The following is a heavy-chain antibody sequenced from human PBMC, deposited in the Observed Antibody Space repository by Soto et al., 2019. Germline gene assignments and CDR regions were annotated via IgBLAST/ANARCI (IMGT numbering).Heavy chain of an antibody. CDR1: GASINNNDYY. CDR2: VYYSGST. CDR3: ARMSYCYDKWYFDL. J-gene: IGHJ2*01. V-gene: IGHV4-30-4*01. Sequence: QLQESGPGLVMPSQTLSLTCTVSGASINNNDYYWSWIRQTPGKGMEWIGYVYYSGSTDYIPSLKSRLFMSIDKSQTQFTPKLNSVTAADTATYYCARMSYCYDKWYFDLWGPGTVVTVSS. D-gene: IGHD3-22*01.